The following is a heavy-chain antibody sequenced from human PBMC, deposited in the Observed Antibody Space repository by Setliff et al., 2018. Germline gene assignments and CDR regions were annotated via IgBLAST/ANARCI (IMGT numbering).Heavy chain of an antibody. J-gene: IGHJ4*02. CDR3: TRGGERYHTAN. CDR2: IYHDGNP. V-gene: IGHV4-28*03. Sequence: ASETLSLTCAVSGVSVNSLTWWSWVRQTPGKGLEWIGFIYHDGNPQFNPSVNYNPSLKSRVTMSIDKSKNQFSLNLRSVTAADTAVYYCTRGGERYHTANWGQGTLVTVS. D-gene: IGHD2-2*01. CDR1: GVSVNSLTW.